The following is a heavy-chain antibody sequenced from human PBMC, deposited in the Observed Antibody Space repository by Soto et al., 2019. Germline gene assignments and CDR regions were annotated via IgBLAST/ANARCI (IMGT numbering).Heavy chain of an antibody. CDR3: AKDIAARRSY. J-gene: IGHJ4*02. Sequence: GGSLRLSCEGSGFTFSAYAMNWVRQAPGKGLEWVSYISSRSDTLYYADSVKGRFTISRDNAKNSVYLQVNSLRAEDTAVYYCAKDIAARRSYWGQGTLVTVSS. D-gene: IGHD6-6*01. CDR1: GFTFSAYA. CDR2: ISSRSDTL. V-gene: IGHV3-48*04.